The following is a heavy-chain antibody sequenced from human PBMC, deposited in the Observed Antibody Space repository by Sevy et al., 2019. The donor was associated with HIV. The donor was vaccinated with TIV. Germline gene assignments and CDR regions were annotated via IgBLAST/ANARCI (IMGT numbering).Heavy chain of an antibody. CDR1: GFTFSNAW. Sequence: GGSLRLSCAASGFTFSNAWMSWVRQAPGKGLEWVGRIKSKSDGGTTDYAAPVKGRFTISRDDSKNTLYLQMNSLKTEDTAVYYCTTDPPRGQWLVFDYWGQGTLVTVSS. CDR2: IKSKSDGGTT. V-gene: IGHV3-15*01. J-gene: IGHJ4*02. D-gene: IGHD6-19*01. CDR3: TTDPPRGQWLVFDY.